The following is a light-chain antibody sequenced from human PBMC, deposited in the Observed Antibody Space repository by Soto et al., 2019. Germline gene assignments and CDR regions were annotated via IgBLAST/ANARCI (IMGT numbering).Light chain of an antibody. CDR1: ESISHW. CDR3: QQYNSYSLT. Sequence: EIQMTQSPSTLSASVGDRVTIPCRASESISHWLAWYQQKPGKAPKLLIYKASILQSGVPSRFSGSGSGTEFTLTISSLQPDDFATYYCQQYNSYSLTFGGGTKVEIK. V-gene: IGKV1-5*03. J-gene: IGKJ4*01. CDR2: KAS.